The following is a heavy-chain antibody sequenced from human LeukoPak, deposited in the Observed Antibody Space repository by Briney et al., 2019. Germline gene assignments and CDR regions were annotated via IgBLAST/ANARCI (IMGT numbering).Heavy chain of an antibody. D-gene: IGHD3-22*01. CDR1: GFTFSSYG. CDR3: ARGGHYYDSSGYYVFDY. Sequence: PGRSLRLSCAASGFTFSSYGMHWVRQAPGKGLEWVAVISYDGSNKYYADSVKGRFTISRDNSKNTLYLQMNSLRAEDTAVYYCARGGHYYDSSGYYVFDYWGQGTLVTVSS. V-gene: IGHV3-30*03. J-gene: IGHJ4*02. CDR2: ISYDGSNK.